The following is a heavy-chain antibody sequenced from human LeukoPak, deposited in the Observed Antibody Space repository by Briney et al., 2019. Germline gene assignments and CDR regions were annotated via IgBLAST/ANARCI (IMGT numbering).Heavy chain of an antibody. CDR2: ISSSGSTI. Sequence: GGSLRLSCAASRFTLSSYEMNWVRQAPGKGLEWVSYISSSGSTIYYADSVKGRFTISRDNAKNSLYLQMNSLRAEDTAVYYCARWALGGSGSAYCGGDCYSFFDYWGQGTLVTVSS. CDR1: RFTLSSYE. V-gene: IGHV3-48*03. J-gene: IGHJ4*02. D-gene: IGHD2-21*02. CDR3: ARWALGGSGSAYCGGDCYSFFDY.